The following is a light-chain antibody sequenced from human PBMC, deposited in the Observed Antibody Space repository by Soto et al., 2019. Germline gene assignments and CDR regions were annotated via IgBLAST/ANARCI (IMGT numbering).Light chain of an antibody. CDR1: SGHSSYA. CDR2: LNSDGSH. CDR3: QTCGTGILVV. J-gene: IGLJ2*01. Sequence: QSVLTQSPSASASLGASVKLTCTLSSGHSSYAIAWHQQQPEKGPRYLMKLNSDGSHSKGDGIPDRFSGSSSGAERYLTISSLQSEDEADYYWQTCGTGILVVFGGGTQLTVL. V-gene: IGLV4-69*01.